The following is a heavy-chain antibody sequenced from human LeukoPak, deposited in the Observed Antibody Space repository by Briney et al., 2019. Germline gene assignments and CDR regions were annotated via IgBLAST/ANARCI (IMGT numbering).Heavy chain of an antibody. Sequence: GGSLRLSCAASGFTFSSYGMHWVRQAPGKGLEWVAVISYDGSNKYYADSVKGRFTISRDNSKNTLYLQMNSLRAEDTAVYYCAKDGYCSSTSCLYPWGQGTLVTVSS. J-gene: IGHJ5*02. CDR3: AKDGYCSSTSCLYP. CDR2: ISYDGSNK. CDR1: GFTFSSYG. V-gene: IGHV3-30*18. D-gene: IGHD2-2*01.